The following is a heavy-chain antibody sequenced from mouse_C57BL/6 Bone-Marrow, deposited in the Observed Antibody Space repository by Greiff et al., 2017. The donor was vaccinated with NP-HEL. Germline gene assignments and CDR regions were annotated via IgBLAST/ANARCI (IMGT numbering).Heavy chain of an antibody. V-gene: IGHV1-64*01. CDR3: AREGIYYGNYDPCFDY. Sequence: QVQLQQSGAELVKPGASVKLSCKASGYTFTSYWMHWVKQRPGQGLEWIGMIHPNSGSTNYNEKFKSKATLTVDKSSSTAYMQLSSLTSEDSAVYYWAREGIYYGNYDPCFDYWGQGTTLTGSS. J-gene: IGHJ2*01. D-gene: IGHD2-1*01. CDR1: GYTFTSYW. CDR2: IHPNSGST.